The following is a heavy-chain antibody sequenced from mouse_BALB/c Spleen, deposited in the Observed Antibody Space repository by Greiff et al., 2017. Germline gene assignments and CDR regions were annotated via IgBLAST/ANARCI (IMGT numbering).Heavy chain of an antibody. Sequence: QVQLKQSGAELVRPGTSVKVSCKASGYAFTNYLIEWVKQRPGQGLEWIGVINPGSGGTNYNEKFKGKATLTADKSSSTAYMQLSSLTSDDSAVYCCARWDGYYVDAMDYWGQGTSVTVSS. D-gene: IGHD2-3*01. CDR3: ARWDGYYVDAMDY. CDR2: INPGSGGT. V-gene: IGHV1-54*01. J-gene: IGHJ4*01. CDR1: GYAFTNYL.